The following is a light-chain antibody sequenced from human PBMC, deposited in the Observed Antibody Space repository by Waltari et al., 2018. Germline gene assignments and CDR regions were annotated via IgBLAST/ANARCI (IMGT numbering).Light chain of an antibody. CDR2: KAS. J-gene: IGKJ1*01. CDR3: QQYKSPPWT. Sequence: DIKLTPSPSTLSASLGDRVTITCRASQSISSWLAWYQQKPGQAPNLLIFKASSLEKGVPSRFSGSGSGTEFTLTINSLQPDDFATYYCQQYKSPPWTFGQGTKVDI. V-gene: IGKV1-5*03. CDR1: QSISSW.